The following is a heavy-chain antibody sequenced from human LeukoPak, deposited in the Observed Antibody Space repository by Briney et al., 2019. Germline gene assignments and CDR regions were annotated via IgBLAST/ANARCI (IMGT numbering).Heavy chain of an antibody. CDR2: ISSSGSTI. CDR1: GFTFSDYY. Sequence: GGSLRLSCAASGFTFSDYYMSWIRQAPGKGLEWVSYISSSGSTIYYADSVKGRFTISRDNAKNSLSLQMNSLRAEDTAVYYCARDGIAVRPTLRLYYYFYMDVWGKGTTVTVSS. D-gene: IGHD6-6*01. J-gene: IGHJ6*03. CDR3: ARDGIAVRPTLRLYYYFYMDV. V-gene: IGHV3-11*04.